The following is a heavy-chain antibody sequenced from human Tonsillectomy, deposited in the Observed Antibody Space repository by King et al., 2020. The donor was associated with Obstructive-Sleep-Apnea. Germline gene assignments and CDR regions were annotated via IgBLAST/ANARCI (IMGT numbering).Heavy chain of an antibody. V-gene: IGHV3-30*18. CDR3: AKDSGGASGEVREEEEYFDY. Sequence: VQLVESGGGVVQPGRSLRLSCAASGFIFSSYGMHWVRQAPGQGLEWVALISYDGSNKYYADSVKGRFTISRDNSKNTLYLQMNSLRAEDTAVYYCAKDSGGASGEVREEEEYFDYWGQGTLVTVSS. D-gene: IGHD3-16*01. CDR2: ISYDGSNK. J-gene: IGHJ4*02. CDR1: GFIFSSYG.